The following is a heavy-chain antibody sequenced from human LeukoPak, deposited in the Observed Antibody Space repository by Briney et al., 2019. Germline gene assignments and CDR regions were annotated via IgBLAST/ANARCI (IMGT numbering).Heavy chain of an antibody. V-gene: IGHV4-4*07. CDR1: GGSISSYY. CDR2: IYTSGST. D-gene: IGHD4-17*01. J-gene: IGHJ2*01. CDR3: ARDLTVTGDWYFDL. Sequence: SETLSLTCTVSGGSISSYYWSWIRQPAGKGLEWIGRIYTSGSTNYNPSLKSRVTMSVDTSENQFSLKLSSVTAADTAVYYCARDLTVTGDWYFDLWGRGTLVTVSS.